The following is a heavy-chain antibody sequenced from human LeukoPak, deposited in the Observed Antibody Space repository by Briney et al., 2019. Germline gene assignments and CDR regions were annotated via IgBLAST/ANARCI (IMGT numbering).Heavy chain of an antibody. D-gene: IGHD3-22*01. V-gene: IGHV1-2*02. J-gene: IGHJ4*02. CDR2: INPNSGGT. Sequence: ASVKVSCKASGYTFTGYYMHWVRQAPGQGLEWMGWINPNSGGTNYAQKFQGRVTMTRDTSISTAYMELSRVRSDDTAVYYCARSYDSSGYSDYWGQGTLVTVSS. CDR3: ARSYDSSGYSDY. CDR1: GYTFTGYY.